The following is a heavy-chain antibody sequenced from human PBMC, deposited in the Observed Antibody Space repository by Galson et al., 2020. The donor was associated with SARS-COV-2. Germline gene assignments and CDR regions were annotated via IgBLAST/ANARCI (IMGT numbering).Heavy chain of an antibody. Sequence: ELDAGGSLRLSCAASGFTFISYAMHWVRQAPGKGLEWVAVTSYDGSSNYYADSVKGRFTVSRDNSKNSLFLQMNSLRPEDTAVYYCARSPGYWNPFMDVWGKGTTVTVSS. CDR3: ARSPGYWNPFMDV. J-gene: IGHJ6*03. CDR2: TSYDGSSN. D-gene: IGHD1-1*01. V-gene: IGHV3-30-3*01. CDR1: GFTFISYA.